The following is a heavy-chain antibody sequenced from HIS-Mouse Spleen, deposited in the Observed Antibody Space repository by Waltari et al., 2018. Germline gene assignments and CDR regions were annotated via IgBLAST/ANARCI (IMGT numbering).Heavy chain of an antibody. CDR2: IYYSGST. V-gene: IGHV4-39*07. Sequence: QLQLQESGPGLVKPSETLSLTCTVSGGSISSSSYYWGWIRQPHGKGLEWIGSIYYSGSTYYNPSLKSRVTISVDTSKNQFSLKLSSVTAADTAVYYCAREIPYSSGWYDWYFDLWGRGTLVTVSS. D-gene: IGHD6-13*01. CDR3: AREIPYSSGWYDWYFDL. J-gene: IGHJ2*01. CDR1: GGSISSSSYY.